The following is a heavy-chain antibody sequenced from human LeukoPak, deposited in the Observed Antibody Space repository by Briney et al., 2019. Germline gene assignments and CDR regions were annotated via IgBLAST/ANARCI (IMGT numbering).Heavy chain of an antibody. D-gene: IGHD2-2*01. CDR2: ISGSGGST. CDR1: GFTFSSYA. Sequence: GGSLRLSCAASGFTFSSYAMSWVRQAPGKGLEWVSAISGSGGSTYYADSVKGRFTISRGNSKNTLYLQMNSLRAEDTAVYYCAKGGFHPGYCSSTSCYVLDYWGQGTLVTVSS. CDR3: AKGGFHPGYCSSTSCYVLDY. V-gene: IGHV3-23*01. J-gene: IGHJ4*02.